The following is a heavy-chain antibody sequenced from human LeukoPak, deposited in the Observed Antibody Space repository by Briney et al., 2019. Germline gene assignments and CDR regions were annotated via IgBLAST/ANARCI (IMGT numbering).Heavy chain of an antibody. CDR3: ARDTKRSRARWENLGFDP. CDR2: IITYNGNT. Sequence: ASVKVSCKASGCTFTNYGISWVRQAPGQGLEWMGYIITYNGNTNYAQKLQGRVTMTTDTSTSTAYMELRSLRSDDTAVYYCARDTKRSRARWENLGFDPWGQGTLVTVSS. CDR1: GCTFTNYG. V-gene: IGHV1-18*01. J-gene: IGHJ5*02. D-gene: IGHD1-26*01.